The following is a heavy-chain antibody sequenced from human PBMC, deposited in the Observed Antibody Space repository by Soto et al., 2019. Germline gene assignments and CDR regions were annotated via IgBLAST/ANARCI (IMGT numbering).Heavy chain of an antibody. D-gene: IGHD3-22*01. CDR3: ATRFYDSSGYYLFYFDS. CDR2: INHSGST. V-gene: IGHV4-34*01. CDR1: GGSFSFYY. J-gene: IGHJ4*02. Sequence: QVQLHQWGAGLLKPSETLSLTCAVSGGSFSFYYWSWIRQPPGKELEWIGEINHSGSTNYNSSLKSRVTISVDTSKNQFSLKLSSVTAADTAVYYCATRFYDSSGYYLFYFDSWGQGILVTVSS.